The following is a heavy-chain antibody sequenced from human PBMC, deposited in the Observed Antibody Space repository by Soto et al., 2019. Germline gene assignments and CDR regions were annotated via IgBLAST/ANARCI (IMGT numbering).Heavy chain of an antibody. D-gene: IGHD3-22*01. V-gene: IGHV3-15*01. CDR3: LTGGYDRLL. J-gene: IGHJ4*02. CDR1: GFTSSNAW. CDR2: IKSKPAGGTS. Sequence: GSLRLSCAASGFTSSNAWMSWVRQAPGKGLEWVGLIKSKPAGGTSDYAAPVKGRFTISRDDSKNTLYLEMNSVKSDDTAVYYCLTGGYDRLLWGQG.